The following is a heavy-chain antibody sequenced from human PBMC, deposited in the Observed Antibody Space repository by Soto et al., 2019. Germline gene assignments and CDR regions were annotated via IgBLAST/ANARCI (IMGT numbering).Heavy chain of an antibody. CDR1: GFVFRSYE. D-gene: IGHD1-26*01. CDR3: ARGRSGTYRTIDS. J-gene: IGHJ4*02. Sequence: EVELVESGGGLVQPGGSLRLSCIASGFVFRSYEMYWVQQAPGKGLEWVSYISGIGPSIYYADSVKGRFTVSRDNANNSLSLQMNSLRADDTSMYFCARGRSGTYRTIDSWGQGTLVIVSS. CDR2: ISGIGPSI. V-gene: IGHV3-48*03.